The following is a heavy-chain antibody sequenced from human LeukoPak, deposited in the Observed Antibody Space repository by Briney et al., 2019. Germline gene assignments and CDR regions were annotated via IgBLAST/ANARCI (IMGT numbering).Heavy chain of an antibody. D-gene: IGHD2-2*01. Sequence: GGSLRLSCAASGFTFSSYWMSWVRQAPGKGLEGVGFIRSKAYGGTTENAASVKGRFTISRDDSKSIAYLQMNSLKTEDTAVYYCARGGVYCSSVSCSVDYWGQGILVTVSS. J-gene: IGHJ4*02. CDR2: IRSKAYGGTT. CDR3: ARGGVYCSSVSCSVDY. CDR1: GFTFSSYW. V-gene: IGHV3-49*04.